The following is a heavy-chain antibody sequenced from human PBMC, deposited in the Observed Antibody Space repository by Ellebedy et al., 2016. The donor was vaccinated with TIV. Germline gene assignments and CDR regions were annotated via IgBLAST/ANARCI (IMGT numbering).Heavy chain of an antibody. J-gene: IGHJ4*02. CDR1: GFTFSRYA. D-gene: IGHD3-10*01. Sequence: GGSLRLXXAASGFTFSRYAIHWARQAPGKGLYWVAVISSDGSNKYFADSVKGRFTISRDNSKNTLYLQMSSLRPEDTAVYYCARVRGYYGSGSYHPLDYWGQGTLVIVSS. V-gene: IGHV3-30*04. CDR3: ARVRGYYGSGSYHPLDY. CDR2: ISSDGSNK.